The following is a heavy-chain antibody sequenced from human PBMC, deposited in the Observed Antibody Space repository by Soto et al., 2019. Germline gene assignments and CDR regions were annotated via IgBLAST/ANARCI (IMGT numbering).Heavy chain of an antibody. CDR1: GFTFSNYA. J-gene: IGHJ3*02. CDR2: ISYDGSNK. CDR3: AREKLSVTPDAFDI. D-gene: IGHD4-4*01. Sequence: GGSLRLSCAASGFTFSNYAIHWVRQAPGKGLEWVAVISYDGSNKYYADSVKGRFTISRDNSKNTLYLQMNSLRAEDTAVYYCAREKLSVTPDAFDIWGQGTMVTVSS. V-gene: IGHV3-30*19.